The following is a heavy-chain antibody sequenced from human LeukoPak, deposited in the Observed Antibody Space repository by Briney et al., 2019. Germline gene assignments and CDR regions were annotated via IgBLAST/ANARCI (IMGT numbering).Heavy chain of an antibody. V-gene: IGHV3-48*03. D-gene: IGHD4-17*01. CDR2: ISGSGSTI. Sequence: PGGSLRLSCAASGFTFSSYEMNWVRQAPGKGLAWVSYISGSGSTIYYADSVKGRFTISRDNAKNSLYLQMNSLRAEDTAVYYCARGPTVTGPPDYWGQGTLVTVSS. CDR3: ARGPTVTGPPDY. J-gene: IGHJ4*02. CDR1: GFTFSSYE.